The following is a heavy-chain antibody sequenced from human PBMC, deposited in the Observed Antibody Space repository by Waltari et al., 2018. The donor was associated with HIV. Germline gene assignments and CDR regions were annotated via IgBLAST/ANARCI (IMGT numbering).Heavy chain of an antibody. Sequence: QVQLVESGGGLVKPGGSLGLSCAASGFTFSDYYMTWTRQAPGKGLEWISYISNSGDIIYYADSVKGRFTISRDNAKNSLYLQMNSLRAEDTAVYYCARDRWYYFDTSDYFYDYWGQGTLVTVSS. CDR1: GFTFSDYY. D-gene: IGHD3-22*01. CDR3: ARDRWYYFDTSDYFYDY. CDR2: ISNSGDII. V-gene: IGHV3-11*01. J-gene: IGHJ4*02.